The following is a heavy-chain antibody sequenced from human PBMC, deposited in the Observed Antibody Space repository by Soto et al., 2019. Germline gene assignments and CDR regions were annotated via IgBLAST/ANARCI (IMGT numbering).Heavy chain of an antibody. CDR3: ARGFWSGYSYNWFDP. J-gene: IGHJ5*02. V-gene: IGHV4-31*03. CDR2: IYYSGST. Sequence: PSETLSLTCTVSGGSISSGGYYCSWIRQHPGKGLEWIGYIYYSGSTYYNPSLKSRVTISVDTSKNQFSLKLSSVTAADTAVYYCARGFWSGYSYNWFDPWGQGTLVTGSS. D-gene: IGHD3-3*01. CDR1: GGSISSGGYY.